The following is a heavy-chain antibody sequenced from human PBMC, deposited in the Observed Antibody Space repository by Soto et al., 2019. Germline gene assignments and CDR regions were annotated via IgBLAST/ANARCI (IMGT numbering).Heavy chain of an antibody. CDR1: GFTFSSYA. CDR2: ISGSGGST. CDR3: AKVIAGPNWFDP. J-gene: IGHJ5*02. Sequence: GGSLRLSCAASGFTFSSYAMSWVRQAPGRGLEWVSAISGSGGSTYYADSVKGRFTISRDNSKNTLYLQMNSLRAEDTAVYYCAKVIAGPNWFDPWGQGTLVTVSS. D-gene: IGHD2-21*01. V-gene: IGHV3-23*01.